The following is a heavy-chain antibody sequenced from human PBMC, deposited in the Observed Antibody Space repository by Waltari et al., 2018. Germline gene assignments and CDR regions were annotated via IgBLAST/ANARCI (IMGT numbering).Heavy chain of an antibody. V-gene: IGHV3-53*01. D-gene: IGHD3-16*01. J-gene: IGHJ4*02. CDR1: GFTVSSYY. CDR3: AKDLGLGGDH. Sequence: EVQLVESGGGLIQPGGSLRLSCATSGFTVSSYYMSWVRQAPGKGLELVSVLFADGRTFYTYSVKGRFTISRDNSRNILYLQMSSLRAEDTAVYYCAKDLGLGGDHWGQGTLIAVSS. CDR2: LFADGRT.